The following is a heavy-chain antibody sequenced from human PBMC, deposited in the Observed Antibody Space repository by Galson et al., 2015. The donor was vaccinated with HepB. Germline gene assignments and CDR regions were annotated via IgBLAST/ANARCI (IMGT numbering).Heavy chain of an antibody. D-gene: IGHD4-17*01. CDR3: ARVGHGGYSKFGY. V-gene: IGHV5-51*01. CDR1: AYTFASYW. Sequence: QSGAEVKKPGESLKISCKGVAYTFASYWIGWVRQMPGKGLERMGIIFPGDSETRYSRSFRGQVIISVDKSTNTAHLQWSSLRASDTAMYYCARVGHGGYSKFGYWGQGTLVTVSS. J-gene: IGHJ4*02. CDR2: IFPGDSET.